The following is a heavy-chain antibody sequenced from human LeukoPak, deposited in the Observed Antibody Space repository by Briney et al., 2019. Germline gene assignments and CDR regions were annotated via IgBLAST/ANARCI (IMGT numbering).Heavy chain of an antibody. J-gene: IGHJ6*02. CDR3: ARVERPHYYYGMDV. V-gene: IGHV4-61*02. CDR2: IYTSGST. Sequence: SETLSLTCTVSGGSISSGSYYWSWIRQPAGKGLEWIGRIYTSGSTNYNPSLKSRVTISVDTSKNQFSLKLSSVTAADTAVYYCARVERPHYYYGMDVWGQGTTVTVSS. CDR1: GGSISSGSYY.